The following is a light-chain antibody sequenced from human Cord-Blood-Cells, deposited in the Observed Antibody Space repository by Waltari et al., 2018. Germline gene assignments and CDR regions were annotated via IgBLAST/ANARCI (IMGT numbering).Light chain of an antibody. J-gene: IGKJ2*01. CDR3: QQYYSYPYT. CDR2: AAS. CDR1: QGISSY. Sequence: AIRITQSPSSLSASTGDSVTITCRASQGISSYLAWYQQKPGKAPKLLIYAASTLQSGVPSRFSGSGSGTDFTLTISCQQSEDFATYYCQQYYSYPYTFGQGTKLEIK. V-gene: IGKV1-8*01.